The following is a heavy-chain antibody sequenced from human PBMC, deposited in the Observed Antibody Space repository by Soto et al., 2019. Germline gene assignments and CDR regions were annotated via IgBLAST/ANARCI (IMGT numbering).Heavy chain of an antibody. CDR1: GYTFTSYG. V-gene: IGHV1-18*01. D-gene: IGHD2-2*03. CDR2: ISAYNGNT. Sequence: ASVKVSCKASGYTFTSYGISWVRQAPGQGLEWMGWISAYNGNTNYAQKLQGRVTMTTDTSTSTAYMELRSLRSDDTAVYYCARDGYCSSTNNWDDYYYYGMDVWGQGTTVTVS. J-gene: IGHJ6*02. CDR3: ARDGYCSSTNNWDDYYYYGMDV.